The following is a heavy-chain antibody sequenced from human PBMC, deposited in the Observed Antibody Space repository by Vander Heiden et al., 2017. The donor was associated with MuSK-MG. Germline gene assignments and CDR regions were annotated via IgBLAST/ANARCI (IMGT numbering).Heavy chain of an antibody. J-gene: IGHJ5*02. CDR2: INPNSGGT. V-gene: IGHV1-2*04. Sequence: QVQLVQSGAEVKKPGASVKVSCKASGYPFTGYYLHWVRQAPGQGLEWMGWINPNSGGTNYAQKFQGWVTMTRDTSISTAYMELSRLRSDDTAVYYCARDLGDYYGSGTSSWFDPWGQGTLVTVSS. CDR1: GYPFTGYY. D-gene: IGHD3-10*01. CDR3: ARDLGDYYGSGTSSWFDP.